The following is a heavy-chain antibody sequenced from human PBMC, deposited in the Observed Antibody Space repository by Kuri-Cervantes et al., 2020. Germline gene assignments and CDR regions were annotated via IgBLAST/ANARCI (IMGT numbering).Heavy chain of an antibody. D-gene: IGHD1-26*01. Sequence: GSLRLSCTVSGGSIYSYYWSWIRQPPGKGLEWTGYIYNNGRTIYSPSLKSRVTISVDTSKNQFSLKLSSVTAADTAMYYCARTRGTLGVDYWGQGTLVTVSS. CDR1: GGSIYSYY. V-gene: IGHV4-59*01. CDR3: ARTRGTLGVDY. CDR2: IYNNGRT. J-gene: IGHJ4*02.